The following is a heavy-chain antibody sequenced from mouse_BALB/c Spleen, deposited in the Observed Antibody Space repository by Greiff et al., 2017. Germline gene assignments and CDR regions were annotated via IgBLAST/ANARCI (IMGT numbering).Heavy chain of an antibody. J-gene: IGHJ3*01. CDR2: IWGDGST. V-gene: IGHV2-3*01. CDR1: GFSLTSYG. CDR3: AKDGLYYGYDEFAY. Sequence: VKLQESGPGLVAPSQSLSITCTVSGFSLTSYGVCWVRQPPGKGLEWLGVIWGDGSTNYHSALISRLSISKDNSKSQVFLKLNSLQTDDTATYYCAKDGLYYGYDEFAYWGQGTLVTVSA. D-gene: IGHD2-2*01.